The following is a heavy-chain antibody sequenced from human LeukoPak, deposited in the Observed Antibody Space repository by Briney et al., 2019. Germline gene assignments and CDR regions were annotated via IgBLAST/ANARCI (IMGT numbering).Heavy chain of an antibody. J-gene: IGHJ4*02. D-gene: IGHD2-2*01. CDR1: GFTFSNYY. V-gene: IGHV3-74*01. Sequence: GGSLRLSCAVSGFTFSNYYMHWVRQAPGKGLVWVSRIDDDGSDTTYADSVKGRFTISRDNAKNTLYLQMNSLRVEDTAVYYCARVRYCSSTSCTKAYFDSWGQGTLVTVSS. CDR2: IDDDGSDT. CDR3: ARVRYCSSTSCTKAYFDS.